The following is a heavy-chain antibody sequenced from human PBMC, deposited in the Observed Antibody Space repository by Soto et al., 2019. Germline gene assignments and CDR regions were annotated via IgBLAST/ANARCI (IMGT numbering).Heavy chain of an antibody. CDR1: GRIFSDFS. CDR3: ASSLRMTGIGNYYYGMDV. J-gene: IGHJ6*02. CDR2: IVPIFGGP. Sequence: QVQLVQSGAEVKKPGSSLKVSCKASGRIFSDFSFSWVRQAPGQGLEWMGGIVPIFGGPDYAQRFRGRVTITADEVTRTALLELRGVTPEDTATYYSASSLRMTGIGNYYYGMDVWGQGTTVTVSS. D-gene: IGHD3-9*01. V-gene: IGHV1-69*12.